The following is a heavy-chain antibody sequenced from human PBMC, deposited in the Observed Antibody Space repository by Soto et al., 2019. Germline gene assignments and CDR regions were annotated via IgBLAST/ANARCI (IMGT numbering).Heavy chain of an antibody. CDR2: IYPGDSDT. V-gene: IGHV5-51*01. CDR3: ATQGYESSGYFDY. CDR1: GYRFTNYW. J-gene: IGHJ4*02. Sequence: GESLKISCNTSGYRFTNYWIGWVRQMPGKGLEWMGIIYPGDSDTKYSPSFQGQVTISVDKSISTAFLQWSSLKASDTAMYYCATQGYESSGYFDYWGQGTLVTVSS. D-gene: IGHD3-22*01.